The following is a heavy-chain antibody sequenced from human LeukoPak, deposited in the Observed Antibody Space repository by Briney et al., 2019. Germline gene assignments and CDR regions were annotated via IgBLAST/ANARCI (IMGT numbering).Heavy chain of an antibody. D-gene: IGHD2-2*02. J-gene: IGHJ4*02. CDR3: AKDDSKYCSSTSCYKGGLDY. Sequence: PGRSLRLSCAASGFTFSSYGMHWVRQAPGKGLEWVAVIWYGGSNKYYADSVKGRFTISRDNSKNTLYLQMNSLRAEDTAVNYCAKDDSKYCSSTSCYKGGLDYWGQGTLVTVSS. CDR2: IWYGGSNK. V-gene: IGHV3-30*18. CDR1: GFTFSSYG.